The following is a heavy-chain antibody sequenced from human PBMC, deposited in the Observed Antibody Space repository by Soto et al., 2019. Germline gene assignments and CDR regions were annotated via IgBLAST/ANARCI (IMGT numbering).Heavy chain of an antibody. CDR2: IDHNGVA. CDR1: VDSISSSKW. J-gene: IGHJ6*02. Sequence: SETLSLTCGFSVDSISSSKWWTWVRQTPGNGLEWIGKIDHNGVANYNPSLEGRVTISKDISKNQISLKVTSVTAADSAVYYCARMNRDYYYYGMDVWGQGATVTVSS. CDR3: ARMNRDYYYYGMDV. V-gene: IGHV4-4*02.